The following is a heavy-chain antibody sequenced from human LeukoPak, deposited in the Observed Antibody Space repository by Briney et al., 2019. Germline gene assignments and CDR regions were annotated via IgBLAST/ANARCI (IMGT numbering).Heavy chain of an antibody. D-gene: IGHD6-13*01. CDR2: IYHSGST. CDR1: GGSISSSNW. J-gene: IGHJ4*02. CDR3: ARGIDYRRYISSWYFDY. V-gene: IGHV4-4*02. Sequence: SETLSLTCAVSGGSISSSNWWSWVRQPPGKGLEWIGEIYHSGSTNYNPSLKSRVTISVDKSKNQFSLKLSSVTAADTAVYYCARGIDYRRYISSWYFDYWGQGTLVTVSS.